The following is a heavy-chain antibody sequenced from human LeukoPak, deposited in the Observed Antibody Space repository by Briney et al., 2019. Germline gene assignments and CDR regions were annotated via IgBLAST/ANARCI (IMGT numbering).Heavy chain of an antibody. V-gene: IGHV1-18*01. CDR2: ISAYNGNT. Sequence: ASVKVSFKASGYTFTSYGISWVRQAPGQGLEWMGWISAYNGNTNYAQRLQGRVTMTTDTSTSTAYMELRSLRSDDTAVYYCARDPHYYDSSGYGDYWGQGTLVTVSS. CDR3: ARDPHYYDSSGYGDY. D-gene: IGHD3-22*01. J-gene: IGHJ4*02. CDR1: GYTFTSYG.